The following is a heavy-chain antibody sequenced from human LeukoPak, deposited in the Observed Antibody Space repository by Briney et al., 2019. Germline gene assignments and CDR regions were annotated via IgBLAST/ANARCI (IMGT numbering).Heavy chain of an antibody. CDR2: ISSSSSDI. V-gene: IGHV3-21*01. D-gene: IGHD4-23*01. CDR3: ARDLIRDYGVKADAFDI. J-gene: IGHJ3*02. CDR1: GFTFDTYT. Sequence: GGSLRLSCAASGFTFDTYTMSWVRQAPGKGLEWLSSISSSSSDIYYADSVKGRFTISRDNAKNSLYLQMNSLRAEDTAVYYCARDLIRDYGVKADAFDIWGQGTKVTVSS.